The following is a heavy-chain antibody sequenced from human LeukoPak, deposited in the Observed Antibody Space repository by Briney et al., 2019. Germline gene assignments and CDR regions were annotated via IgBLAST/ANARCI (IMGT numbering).Heavy chain of an antibody. D-gene: IGHD3-10*01. V-gene: IGHV3-21*01. CDR2: ISSSSSYI. Sequence: GGSLRLSCAASGFTFRSYGMHWVRQAPGKGLEWVSSISSSSSYIYYADSVKGRFTISRDNAKNSLYLQMNSLRAEDTAVYYCARGGGPDYYGSGSYDYYYGMDVWGQGTTVTVSS. CDR3: ARGGGPDYYGSGSYDYYYGMDV. CDR1: GFTFRSYG. J-gene: IGHJ6*02.